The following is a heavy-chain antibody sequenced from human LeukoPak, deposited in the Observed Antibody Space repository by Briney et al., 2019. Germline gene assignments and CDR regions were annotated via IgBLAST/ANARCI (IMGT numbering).Heavy chain of an antibody. CDR1: GFTFSSYG. D-gene: IGHD3-10*01. V-gene: IGHV3-33*01. CDR3: ARDRSKAVLLPDY. Sequence: GRSLRLSCAASGFTFSSYGMHWVRQAPGKGLEWVAVIWYDGSNKYYADSVKGRFTISRDNSKNTLYLQMNSLRAEDTAVYYCARDRSKAVLLPDYWGQGTLVTVSS. CDR2: IWYDGSNK. J-gene: IGHJ4*02.